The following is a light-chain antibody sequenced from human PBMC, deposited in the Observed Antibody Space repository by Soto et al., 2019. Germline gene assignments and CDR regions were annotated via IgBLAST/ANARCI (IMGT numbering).Light chain of an antibody. CDR3: QQYHTSPLT. CDR2: DVS. CDR1: QSITTW. J-gene: IGKJ4*01. Sequence: DIQMTQSPSTLSASVGDRVTVTCRASQSITTWLAWYQQKPGKAPKLMIYDVSNLESGVPSRFSGSGSGTEFTLTISGLQPDDFATYSCQQYHTSPLTFGGGTKVEIK. V-gene: IGKV1-5*01.